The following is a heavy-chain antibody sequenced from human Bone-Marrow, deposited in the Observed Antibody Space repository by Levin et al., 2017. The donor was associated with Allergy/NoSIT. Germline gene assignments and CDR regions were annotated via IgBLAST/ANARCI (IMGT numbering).Heavy chain of an antibody. Sequence: SETLSLTCTVSGGSITSGNYYWSWIRQPAGKGLEWIGRVYSSGTAEYNPSLKSRVAISIDTSKNQFFLILPSVTAADTAVYYCERRGYDSVDYWGRRTLVTVSS. D-gene: IGHD5-12*01. CDR3: ERRGYDSVDY. CDR1: GGSITSGNYY. J-gene: IGHJ4*02. CDR2: VYSSGTA. V-gene: IGHV4-61*02.